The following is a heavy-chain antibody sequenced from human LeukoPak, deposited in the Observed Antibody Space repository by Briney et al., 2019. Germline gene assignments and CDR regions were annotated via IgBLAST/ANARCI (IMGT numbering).Heavy chain of an antibody. V-gene: IGHV4-30-2*01. CDR3: AREPPSYGYDGSY. Sequence: PSQTLSLTCTVSGGSISSGGYYWSWIRQPPGKGLEWIGYIHHSGSTYYNPSLKSRVTISVDRSKNQFSLKLSSVTAADTAVYYCAREPPSYGYDGSYWGQGTLVTVSS. J-gene: IGHJ4*02. CDR2: IHHSGST. CDR1: GGSISSGGYY. D-gene: IGHD5-18*01.